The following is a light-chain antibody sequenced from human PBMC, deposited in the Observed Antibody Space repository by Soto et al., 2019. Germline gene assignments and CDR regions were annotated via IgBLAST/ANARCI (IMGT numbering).Light chain of an antibody. V-gene: IGLV1-40*01. Sequence: QSVLTQPPSVSGAPGQRVTISCTGTNSNIGAGYDIHWYQQLPGTAPRLLIYGNNNRPSGVPDRFSGSKAATSASLAITGLQAEDEAEYYCQSYDSSLRGYVFGDGTKLTVL. CDR2: GNN. CDR3: QSYDSSLRGYV. CDR1: NSNIGAGYD. J-gene: IGLJ1*01.